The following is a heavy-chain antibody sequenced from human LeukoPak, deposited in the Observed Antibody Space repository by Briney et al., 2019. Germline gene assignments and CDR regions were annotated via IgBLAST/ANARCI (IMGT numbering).Heavy chain of an antibody. V-gene: IGHV4-59*08. CDR3: ARGYDCSSTSCSFDP. J-gene: IGHJ5*02. CDR2: IYYSGST. D-gene: IGHD2-2*01. Sequence: SETLSLTCTVSGGSISSYYWSWIRQPPGKGLEWIGYIYYSGSTNYNPSLKSRVTISVDTSKNQFSLKLSSVTAADTAVYYCARGYDCSSTSCSFDPWGQGTLVTVSS. CDR1: GGSISSYY.